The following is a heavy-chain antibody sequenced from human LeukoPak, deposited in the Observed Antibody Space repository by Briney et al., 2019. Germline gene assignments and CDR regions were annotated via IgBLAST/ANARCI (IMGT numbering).Heavy chain of an antibody. CDR3: TTDLGLTMIRGVIVY. CDR1: GFTVSSNY. V-gene: IGHV3-15*01. J-gene: IGHJ4*02. CDR2: IKSKGDGETI. Sequence: GGSLRLSCAASGFTVSSNYMSWVRQAPGKGLDWVGRIKSKGDGETIDNAAPVKGRFTMSRDDSKATLYLQMNSLKAEDTAVYYCTTDLGLTMIRGVIVYWGQGALVTVSS. D-gene: IGHD3-10*01.